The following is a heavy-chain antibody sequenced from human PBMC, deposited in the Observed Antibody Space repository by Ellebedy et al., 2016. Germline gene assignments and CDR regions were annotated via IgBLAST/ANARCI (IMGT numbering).Heavy chain of an antibody. CDR1: GGSISSGSYY. Sequence: SETLSLXCTVSGGSISSGSYYWSWIRQPAGKGLEWIGRIYTSGSTNYNPSLKSRVTMSVDTSKNQFSLKLSSVTAADTAVYYCARDLTYYYGSGSYWGQGTLVTVSS. CDR2: IYTSGST. D-gene: IGHD3-10*01. J-gene: IGHJ4*02. CDR3: ARDLTYYYGSGSY. V-gene: IGHV4-61*02.